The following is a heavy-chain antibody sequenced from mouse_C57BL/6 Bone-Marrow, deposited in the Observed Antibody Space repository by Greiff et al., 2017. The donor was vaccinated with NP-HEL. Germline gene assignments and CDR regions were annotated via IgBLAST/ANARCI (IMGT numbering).Heavy chain of an antibody. D-gene: IGHD4-1*01. V-gene: IGHV1-80*01. CDR1: GYAFSSYW. CDR2: IYPGDGDT. Sequence: VKLMESGAELVKPGASVKISCKASGYAFSSYWMNWVKQRPGKGLEWIGQIYPGDGDTNYNGKFKGKATLTADKSSSTAYMQLSSLTSEDTAVYFCARSVWVWFAYGGQGTLVTVSA. CDR3: ARSVWVWFAY. J-gene: IGHJ3*01.